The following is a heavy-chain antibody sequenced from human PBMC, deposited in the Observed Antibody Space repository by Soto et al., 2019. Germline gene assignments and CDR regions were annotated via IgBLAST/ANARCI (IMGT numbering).Heavy chain of an antibody. CDR3: ARRLAAAEMFDY. V-gene: IGHV5-51*01. Sequence: GESLKISCQGSGYSFTTYWIGWVRQMPGKGLEWMGIIYPGDSDTRYNPSFQGQATISADKSLSTAYLQWSSLKASDTAMYYCARRLAAAEMFDYWGQGTLVTVSS. D-gene: IGHD6-13*01. CDR2: IYPGDSDT. J-gene: IGHJ4*02. CDR1: GYSFTTYW.